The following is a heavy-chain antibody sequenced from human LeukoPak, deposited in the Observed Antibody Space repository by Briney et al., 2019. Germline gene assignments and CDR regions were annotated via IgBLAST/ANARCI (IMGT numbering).Heavy chain of an antibody. V-gene: IGHV3-7*03. CDR3: AKDIAAAGTQGYDAFDI. D-gene: IGHD6-13*01. Sequence: GGSLRLSCAASGFTFSSYWMSWVRQAPGKGLEWVANIKQDGSEKYYVDSVKGRFTISRDNAKNSLYLQMNSLRAEDTALYYCAKDIAAAGTQGYDAFDIWGQGTMVTVSS. J-gene: IGHJ3*02. CDR2: IKQDGSEK. CDR1: GFTFSSYW.